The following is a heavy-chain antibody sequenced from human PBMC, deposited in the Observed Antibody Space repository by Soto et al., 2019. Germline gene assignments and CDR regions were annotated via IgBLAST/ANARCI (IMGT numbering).Heavy chain of an antibody. J-gene: IGHJ4*02. CDR3: AKQRAGYGSGSDTFYFDF. V-gene: IGHV3-23*01. CDR1: GFTFSTYA. Sequence: GGALRLSCATSGFTFSTYAMNWVRQAPGKGLEWVSALSGSGGTTYYADSVRGRFTISRDNSKNTLFLQMSSLRAEDTALYYCAKQRAGYGSGSDTFYFDFWGQGTLVTVSS. CDR2: LSGSGGTT. D-gene: IGHD3-10*01.